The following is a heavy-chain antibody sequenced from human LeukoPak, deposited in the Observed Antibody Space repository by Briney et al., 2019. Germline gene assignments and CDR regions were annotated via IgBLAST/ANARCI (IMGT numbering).Heavy chain of an antibody. CDR2: VRSKANSYAT. CDR1: GFTFSGSA. Sequence: PGGSLRLSCAASGFTFSGSAMHWVRQASGKGLEWVGRVRSKANSYATTYAASVKGRFTISRDDSKNTAYLQMNSLKTEDTAVYYCTSRGFGELQKSYNYWGQGTLVTVSS. D-gene: IGHD3-10*01. V-gene: IGHV3-73*01. J-gene: IGHJ4*02. CDR3: TSRGFGELQKSYNY.